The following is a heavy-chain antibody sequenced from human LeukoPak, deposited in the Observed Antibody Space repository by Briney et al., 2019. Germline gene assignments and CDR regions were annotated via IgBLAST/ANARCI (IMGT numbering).Heavy chain of an antibody. V-gene: IGHV4-39*07. CDR1: GGSLSSSSYH. CDR2: FYFSGST. CDR3: AGTYYYDSSGYYDESFDS. D-gene: IGHD3-22*01. Sequence: SETLSLTCSVSGGSLSSSSYHWGWIRQPPGKGLEWIGSFYFSGSTYYNPSLKSRVTISIDTSKNHFSLKLSSVTAADTAVYYCAGTYYYDSSGYYDESFDSWGPGTLVTVSS. J-gene: IGHJ4*02.